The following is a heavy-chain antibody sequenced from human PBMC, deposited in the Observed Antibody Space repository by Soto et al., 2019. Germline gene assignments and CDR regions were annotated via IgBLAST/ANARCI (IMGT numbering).Heavy chain of an antibody. CDR3: AKKNIVVVVAAAFDI. V-gene: IGHV3-23*01. D-gene: IGHD2-15*01. J-gene: IGHJ3*02. Sequence: GESLKISCAASGFTFSSYAMSWVRQAPGKGLEWVSAISGSGGSTYYADSVKGRFTISRDNSKNTLYLQMNSLRAEDTAVYYCAKKNIVVVVAAAFDIWGQGTMVTVSS. CDR2: ISGSGGST. CDR1: GFTFSSYA.